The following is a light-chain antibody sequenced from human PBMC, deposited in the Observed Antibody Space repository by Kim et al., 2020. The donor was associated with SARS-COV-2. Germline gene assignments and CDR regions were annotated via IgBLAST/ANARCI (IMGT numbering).Light chain of an antibody. J-gene: IGLJ3*02. CDR1: TGTVSSGHY. Sequence: PVETVPFTCVSSTGTVSSGHYPPWLQLKPGQAPTTLISDTTKKHSWTPARFSGSLLGGKAALTLSGAQPEDEADYYCLLSYSGARVFGGGTQLTVL. CDR3: LLSYSGARV. CDR2: DTT. V-gene: IGLV7-46*01.